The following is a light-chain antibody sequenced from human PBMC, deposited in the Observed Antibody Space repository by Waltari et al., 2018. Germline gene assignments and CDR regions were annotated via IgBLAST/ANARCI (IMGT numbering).Light chain of an antibody. CDR2: AAS. Sequence: DIQMTQSPSSLSASVGDRVTITCRASQSISSYLNWYQQKPGKSPKLLIYAASSLQSGVPSRVSGRGSGTDFTLTISSLQPEEFATYYCQQSYSTYTFGQGTKLEIK. CDR1: QSISSY. CDR3: QQSYSTYT. J-gene: IGKJ2*01. V-gene: IGKV1-39*01.